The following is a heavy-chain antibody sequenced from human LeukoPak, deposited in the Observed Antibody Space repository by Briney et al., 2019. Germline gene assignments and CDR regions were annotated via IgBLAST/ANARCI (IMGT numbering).Heavy chain of an antibody. D-gene: IGHD3-10*01. CDR1: GDSMSTYY. CDR2: IYNSGST. J-gene: IGHJ4*02. Sequence: PSETLSLTCTVSGDSMSTYYWTWIRQPPGKGLEWIGYIYNSGSTNYNPSLKSRVTISVDTSKNQFSLKLSSVTAADTAVYYCARFSMLLSDVYWGQGTLVTVSS. CDR3: ARFSMLLSDVY. V-gene: IGHV4-59*08.